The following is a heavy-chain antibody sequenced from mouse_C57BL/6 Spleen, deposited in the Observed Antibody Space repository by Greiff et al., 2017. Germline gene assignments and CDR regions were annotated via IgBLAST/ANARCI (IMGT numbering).Heavy chain of an antibody. CDR3: AIYYDYDDWYFDV. Sequence: VQLQQSGPELVKPGASVKISCKASGYSFTGYYMNWVKQSPEKSLGWIGEINPSTGGTTYNQKFKAKATLTVDKSSSTAYMQLKSLTSEDSAVYYCAIYYDYDDWYFDVWGTGTTVTVSS. CDR1: GYSFTGYY. CDR2: INPSTGGT. V-gene: IGHV1-42*01. J-gene: IGHJ1*03. D-gene: IGHD2-4*01.